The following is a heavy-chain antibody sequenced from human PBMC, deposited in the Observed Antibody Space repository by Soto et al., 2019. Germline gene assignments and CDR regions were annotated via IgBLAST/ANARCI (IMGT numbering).Heavy chain of an antibody. J-gene: IGHJ4*02. V-gene: IGHV4-4*07. CDR2: IYTSGNT. Sequence: QVQLQESGPGLVKPSETLSLSCTVYGGSISDYYWSWIRQPAGKGLEWIGRIYTSGNTNYNPSLKRRVTVSVDTANNQFSLKLSSVTAADTAVYFCARGHCTSTSVYPSDYWGQGTLVTVSS. D-gene: IGHD2-2*01. CDR1: GGSISDYY. CDR3: ARGHCTSTSVYPSDY.